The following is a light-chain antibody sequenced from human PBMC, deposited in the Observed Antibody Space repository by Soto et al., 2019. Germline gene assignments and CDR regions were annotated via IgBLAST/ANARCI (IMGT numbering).Light chain of an antibody. J-gene: IGLJ1*01. CDR1: SSDVGGYNY. CDR3: SSDTSRSTLYV. CDR2: EVG. Sequence: QSALTHPASVSGSPGQSTTISCTGTSSDVGGYNYVSLFQQHLGKSPKLMIYEVGKRPSGISNRFSSSNSSNTSSLTNSGLQAEDEADYYCSSDTSRSTLYVCGTGTKVTVL. V-gene: IGLV2-14*01.